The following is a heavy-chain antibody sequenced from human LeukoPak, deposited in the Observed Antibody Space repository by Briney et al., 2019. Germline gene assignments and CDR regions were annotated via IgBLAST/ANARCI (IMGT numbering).Heavy chain of an antibody. CDR3: ASIMNHSFDY. Sequence: SETLSLTCAVYGGSFSGYYWSWIRQPPGKGLEWIGEINHSGSTNYNPSLKSRVTISVDTSKNQFSLKLGSMTAADTAVYYCASIMNHSFDYWGQGTLVTVSS. J-gene: IGHJ4*02. CDR1: GGSFSGYY. V-gene: IGHV4-34*01. D-gene: IGHD1-14*01. CDR2: INHSGST.